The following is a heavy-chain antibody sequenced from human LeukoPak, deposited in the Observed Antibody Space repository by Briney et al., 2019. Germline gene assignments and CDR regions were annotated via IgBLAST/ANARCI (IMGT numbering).Heavy chain of an antibody. V-gene: IGHV3-53*01. CDR1: GFTVDSNY. CDR3: ARGDDSGYYDYFDY. D-gene: IGHD3-22*01. CDR2: IYTGGNT. J-gene: IGHJ4*02. Sequence: GGSLRLSCAASGFTVDSNYLSWVRQAPGKGLEWVSTIYTGGNTYYAASVKGRFTISRDFFKNTVFLHMNSLRAEDTAMYYCARGDDSGYYDYFDYWGQGALVTVSS.